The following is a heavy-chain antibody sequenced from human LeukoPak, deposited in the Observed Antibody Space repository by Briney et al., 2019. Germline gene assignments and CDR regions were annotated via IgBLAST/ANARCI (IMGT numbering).Heavy chain of an antibody. CDR3: ARDPYGDYPQLVFDY. V-gene: IGHV3-21*01. CDR1: GFTFSSYS. D-gene: IGHD4-17*01. Sequence: GGSLRLSCAASGFTFSSYSMNWVRQAPGKGLEWVSSISSSSSYIYYADSVKGRFTISRDNAKNSLYLQMNSLRAEDTAVYYCARDPYGDYPQLVFDYCGQGTLVTVSS. CDR2: ISSSSSYI. J-gene: IGHJ4*02.